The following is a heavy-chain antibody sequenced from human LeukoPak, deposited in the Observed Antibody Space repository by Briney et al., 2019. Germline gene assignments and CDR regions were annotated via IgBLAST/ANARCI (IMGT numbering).Heavy chain of an antibody. J-gene: IGHJ1*01. V-gene: IGHV4-39*07. Sequence: SETLSLACTVSGGSISSSSYYWGWIRQPPGKGLEWIGSIYYRGSTYYNPSLKSRITMSLDASKSQFSLKLSSVTAADTAVYYCARENVLLWFGELFSRYFQHWGQGTLVTVSS. CDR1: GGSISSSSYY. D-gene: IGHD3-10*01. CDR2: IYYRGST. CDR3: ARENVLLWFGELFSRYFQH.